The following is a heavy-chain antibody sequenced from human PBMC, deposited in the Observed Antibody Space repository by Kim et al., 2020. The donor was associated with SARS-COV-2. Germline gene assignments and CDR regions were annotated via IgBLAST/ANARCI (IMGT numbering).Heavy chain of an antibody. CDR1: GFTFSDYY. Sequence: GGSLRLSCAASGFTFSDYYMSWIRQAPGKGLEWVSYISSSSSYTNYADSVKGRFTISRDNAKNSLYLQMNSLRAEDTAVYYCARDLQESYYYDSSGYHSEYYFDYWGQGTLVTVSS. V-gene: IGHV3-11*05. D-gene: IGHD3-22*01. CDR3: ARDLQESYYYDSSGYHSEYYFDY. CDR2: ISSSSSYT. J-gene: IGHJ4*02.